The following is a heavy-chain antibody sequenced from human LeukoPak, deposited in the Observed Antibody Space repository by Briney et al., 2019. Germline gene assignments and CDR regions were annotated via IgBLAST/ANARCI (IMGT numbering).Heavy chain of an antibody. D-gene: IGHD3-16*02. CDR2: IYYSGST. J-gene: IGHJ5*02. CDR1: GGSISSYY. CDR3: ARVGYDYVWGSYRSESDWFDP. V-gene: IGHV4-59*08. Sequence: PSETLSLTCTVSGGSISSYYWSWIRQPPGKGLEWIGYIYYSGSTNYNPSLKSRVTISVDTSKNQFSLKLSSVTAADTAVYYCARVGYDYVWGSYRSESDWFDPWGQGTLVTVSS.